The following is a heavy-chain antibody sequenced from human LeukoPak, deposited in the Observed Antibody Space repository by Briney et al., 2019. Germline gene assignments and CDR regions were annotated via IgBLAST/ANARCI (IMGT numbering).Heavy chain of an antibody. CDR1: GGSISSYY. J-gene: IGHJ5*02. V-gene: IGHV4-59*08. Sequence: PSETLSLTCTVSGGSISSYYWSWIRQPPGKELEWIGYIYYSGSTNYNPSLQGRVSISVDTSKIQFSLKLSSVTAADTAVYYCARWQYTISSGWFDPWGQGTLVTVSS. CDR3: ARWQYTISSGWFDP. D-gene: IGHD6-6*01. CDR2: IYYSGST.